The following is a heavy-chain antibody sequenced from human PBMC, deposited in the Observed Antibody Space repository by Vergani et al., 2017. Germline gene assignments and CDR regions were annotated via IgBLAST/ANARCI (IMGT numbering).Heavy chain of an antibody. D-gene: IGHD5-18*01. CDR2: IWYDGSNK. J-gene: IGHJ4*02. Sequence: QVQLVESGGGVVQPGRSLRLSCAASGFTFSSYGMHWVREAQGKGTGWVAVIWYDGSNKYYADSVMGRCTISRANSKNALYLQMNSLRAEDRAVYYCARGYSYGYFDYWGQGTLVTVYS. CDR1: GFTFSSYG. CDR3: ARGYSYGYFDY. V-gene: IGHV3-33*01.